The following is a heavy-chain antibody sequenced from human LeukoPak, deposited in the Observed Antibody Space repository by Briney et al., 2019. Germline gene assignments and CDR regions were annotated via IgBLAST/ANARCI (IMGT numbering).Heavy chain of an antibody. CDR3: AKDHKQWLGQYYFDY. CDR2: IRYDGSNK. Sequence: GGSLRLSCAASGFTFSSYGMHWVRQAPGKGLEWVAFIRYDGSNKYYADSVKGRFTISRDSSKNTLYLQMNSLRAEDTAVYYCAKDHKQWLGQYYFDYWGQGTLVTVSS. J-gene: IGHJ4*02. D-gene: IGHD6-19*01. CDR1: GFTFSSYG. V-gene: IGHV3-30*02.